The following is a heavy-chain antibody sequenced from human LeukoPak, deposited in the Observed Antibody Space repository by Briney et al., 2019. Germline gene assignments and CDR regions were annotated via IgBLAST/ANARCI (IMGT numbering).Heavy chain of an antibody. V-gene: IGHV3-21*01. Sequence: PGGSLRLSCAASGFTFSSYSMHWVRQAPGKGLEWVSSISSSSSDIYYADSVKGRFTISRGNAKNSLYLQMNSLRADDTAVYYCARDFGTTVTTFGAVDIWGQGTKVIVSS. D-gene: IGHD4-17*01. J-gene: IGHJ3*02. CDR3: ARDFGTTVTTFGAVDI. CDR1: GFTFSSYS. CDR2: ISSSSSDI.